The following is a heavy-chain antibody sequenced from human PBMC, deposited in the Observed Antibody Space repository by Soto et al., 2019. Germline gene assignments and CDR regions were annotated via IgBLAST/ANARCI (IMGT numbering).Heavy chain of an antibody. CDR1: GYTFTGYY. CDR2: INPNSGGT. CDR3: ARAAEEQDLQFCY. V-gene: IGHV1-2*04. D-gene: IGHD3-3*01. Sequence: QVQLVQSGAEVTKPGASVKVSCKASGYTFTGYYMHWVRQAPGQGLEWMSWINPNSGGTSYAQKFQGWVTMTRDTSISTAYMELSRLSSNATAVYYCARAAEEQDLQFCYSAQRTLVTVSS. J-gene: IGHJ4*02.